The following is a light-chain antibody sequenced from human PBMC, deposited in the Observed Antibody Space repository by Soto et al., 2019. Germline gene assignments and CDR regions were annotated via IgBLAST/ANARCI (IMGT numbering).Light chain of an antibody. CDR3: QQYNSYSWT. J-gene: IGKJ1*01. Sequence: DIQMTQSPSTLSASVGDRVTITCRASQSISSWLAWYQQKPGKAPKLLIHKASSLASGVPSRFSGSGSGTEFTLPISSLQHDDFATYYCQQYNSYSWTFGQGTKVEIK. CDR1: QSISSW. V-gene: IGKV1-5*03. CDR2: KAS.